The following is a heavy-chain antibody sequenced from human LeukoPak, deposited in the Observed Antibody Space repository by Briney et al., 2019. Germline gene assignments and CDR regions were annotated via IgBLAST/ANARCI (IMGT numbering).Heavy chain of an antibody. CDR3: AGREVAVAGNYFDY. V-gene: IGHV3-30*04. Sequence: PGGALGLSCAASGFTFSSYAMHWVRQAPGKGLEWVAVISYDGSNKYYADSVKGRFTISRDNSKNTLYLQMNSLRAEDTAVYYCAGREVAVAGNYFDYWGQGTLVTVSS. D-gene: IGHD6-19*01. J-gene: IGHJ4*02. CDR1: GFTFSSYA. CDR2: ISYDGSNK.